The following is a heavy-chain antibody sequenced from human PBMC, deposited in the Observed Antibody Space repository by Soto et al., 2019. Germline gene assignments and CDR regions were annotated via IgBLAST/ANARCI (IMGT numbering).Heavy chain of an antibody. D-gene: IGHD3-16*01. V-gene: IGHV3-15*01. Sequence: EVQLVESGGGLVKPGGSLRLSCAASGFTFDNAWMSWFRQAPGKGLEWVGRIKSKTHGGTTEYAAAVKGRFTISRDDSKNTLYLQMNSLRAEDTAVYYCARAEGYVAFDIWGQGTMVTVSS. J-gene: IGHJ3*02. CDR3: ARAEGYVAFDI. CDR2: IKSKTHGGTT. CDR1: GFTFDNAW.